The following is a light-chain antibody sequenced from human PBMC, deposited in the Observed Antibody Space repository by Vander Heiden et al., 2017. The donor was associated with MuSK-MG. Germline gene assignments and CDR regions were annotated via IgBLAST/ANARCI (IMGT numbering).Light chain of an antibody. J-gene: IGLJ2*01. CDR2: EDN. CDR1: SGSIASNY. Sequence: NFMLTQPHSVSESPGKTVTISCTGSSGSIASNYVQWYQQRPGSAPTTVIYEDNQRPSVVPDRFSGSIDSSSNSASLTISGLKTEDEADYYCQSYDSSKEVFGGGTKLTVL. CDR3: QSYDSSKEV. V-gene: IGLV6-57*02.